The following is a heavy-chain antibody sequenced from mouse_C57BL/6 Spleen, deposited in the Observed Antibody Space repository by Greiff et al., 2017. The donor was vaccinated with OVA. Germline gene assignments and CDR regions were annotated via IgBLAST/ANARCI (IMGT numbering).Heavy chain of an antibody. J-gene: IGHJ2*01. CDR2: IRNKANGYTT. V-gene: IGHV7-3*01. CDR1: GFTFTDYY. CDR3: ARYMGTTGYYFDY. Sequence: DVMLVESGGGLVQPGGSLSLSCAASGFTFTDYYMSWVRQPPGKTLEWLGFIRNKANGYTTEYSASVKGRFTISRDNSQSILYLHMNALRAEDSSTYYCARYMGTTGYYFDYWGQGTTLTVSS. D-gene: IGHD2-13*01.